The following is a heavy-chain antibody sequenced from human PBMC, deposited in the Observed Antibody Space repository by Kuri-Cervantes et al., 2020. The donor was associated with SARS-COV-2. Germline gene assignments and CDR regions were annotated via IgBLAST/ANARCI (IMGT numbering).Heavy chain of an antibody. CDR2: IIPIFGTA. D-gene: IGHD6-6*01. CDR1: GDTFSSYA. Sequence: SVKVSCKASGDTFSSYAISWVRQAPGQGLEWMGGIIPIFGTANYAQKFQGRVTITADESTSTAYMELSSLRSEDTAVYYCARDAGDSIGNSSSGYWGRGTLVTVSS. J-gene: IGHJ4*02. V-gene: IGHV1-69*13. CDR3: ARDAGDSIGNSSSGY.